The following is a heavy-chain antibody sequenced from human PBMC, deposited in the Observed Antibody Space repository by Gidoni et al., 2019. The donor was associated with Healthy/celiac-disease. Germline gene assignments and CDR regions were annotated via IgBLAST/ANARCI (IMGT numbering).Heavy chain of an antibody. D-gene: IGHD3-16*02. CDR3: TTGPDYIWGSYRTPLDY. CDR2: NKSKTDGGKT. CDR1: GFTFSNAW. Sequence: EVQLVESGGGLVKPGGSLRLSCAASGFTFSNAWMSWVRQAPGKGLEWVGRNKSKTDGGKTDYAAPVKGRFTISRDDSKNTLYLKMNSLKTEDTAVYYCTTGPDYIWGSYRTPLDYWGQGTLVTVSS. V-gene: IGHV3-15*01. J-gene: IGHJ4*02.